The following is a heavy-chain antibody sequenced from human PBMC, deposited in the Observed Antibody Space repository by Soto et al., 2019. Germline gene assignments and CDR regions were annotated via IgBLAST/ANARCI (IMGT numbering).Heavy chain of an antibody. CDR2: LDYSGTT. CDR3: ARDSFPPYSSSSKGFDY. V-gene: IGHV4-59*01. D-gene: IGHD6-6*01. J-gene: IGHJ4*02. CDR1: GGSISSYY. Sequence: SETLSLTCTVSGGSISSYYWNWIRQSPGKGLEWIASLDYSGTTNYNPSLRSRITTSVDPSKKQFSLKMRSVTAADTAVYYCARDSFPPYSSSSKGFDYWGQGSLVTVSS.